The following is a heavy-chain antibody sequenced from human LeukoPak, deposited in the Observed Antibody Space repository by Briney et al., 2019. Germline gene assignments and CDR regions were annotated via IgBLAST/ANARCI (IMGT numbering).Heavy chain of an antibody. Sequence: NPGGSLRLSCAASGFTFSSYSMNWVRQAPGKGLEWVSSISSSSSYIYYADSVKGRFTISRDNAKNSLYLQMNSLRAEDTAVYYCARDMSSSRSDSAFDIWGQGTMVTVSS. V-gene: IGHV3-21*01. CDR3: ARDMSSSRSDSAFDI. J-gene: IGHJ3*02. D-gene: IGHD2-2*01. CDR1: GFTFSSYS. CDR2: ISSSSSYI.